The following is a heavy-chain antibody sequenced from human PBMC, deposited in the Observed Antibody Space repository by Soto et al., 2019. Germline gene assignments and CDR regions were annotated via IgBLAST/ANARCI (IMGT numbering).Heavy chain of an antibody. Sequence: SETLSLTCTVSGGSISSYYWSWIRQPPGKGLEWIGYIYYSGSTNYNPSLKSRVTISVDTSKNQFSLKLSSVTAADTAVYYCARSFPYYYDSSGYDYYYGMDVWGQGTTVTV. CDR3: ARSFPYYYDSSGYDYYYGMDV. CDR2: IYYSGST. V-gene: IGHV4-59*08. J-gene: IGHJ6*02. CDR1: GGSISSYY. D-gene: IGHD3-22*01.